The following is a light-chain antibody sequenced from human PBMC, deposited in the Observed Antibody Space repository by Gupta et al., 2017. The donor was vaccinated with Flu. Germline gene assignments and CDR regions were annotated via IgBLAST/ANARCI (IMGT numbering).Light chain of an antibody. CDR3: SAWDDSLNSHYV. V-gene: IGLV1-44*01. J-gene: IGLJ1*01. CDR1: SSNIGTNP. Sequence: QSVLTQPLSASGTPGQRVIISCSGSSSNIGTNPVNCYQHLQGTTTKVLIYGNIERPSGVPDRFSGSKSGASASLAISGLRSEDEADYYCSAWDDSLNSHYVFGTGTKVTVL. CDR2: GNI.